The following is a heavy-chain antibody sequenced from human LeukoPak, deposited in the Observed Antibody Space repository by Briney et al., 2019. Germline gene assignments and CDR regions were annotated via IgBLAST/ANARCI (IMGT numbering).Heavy chain of an antibody. CDR3: ARGVAGTYYYYYMDV. D-gene: IGHD6-13*01. CDR2: MNPNSGNT. Sequence: ASVKVSCKASAYTFTSYDINWVRQATGQGLEWMGWMNPNSGNTGYAQKFQGRVTITRNTSISTAYMELSSLRSEDTAVYYCARGVAGTYYYYYMDVWGKGTTVTVSS. V-gene: IGHV1-8*03. J-gene: IGHJ6*03. CDR1: AYTFTSYD.